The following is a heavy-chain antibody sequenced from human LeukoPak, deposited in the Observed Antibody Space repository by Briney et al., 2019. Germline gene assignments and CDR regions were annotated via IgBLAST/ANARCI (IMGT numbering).Heavy chain of an antibody. V-gene: IGHV3-21*01. CDR2: ISSSSSYI. CDR3: AKDGRTYDYDSGYSRFDP. CDR1: GFTFSSYS. J-gene: IGHJ5*02. D-gene: IGHD3-10*01. Sequence: PGGSLRLSCAASGFTFSSYSMNWVRQAPGKGLEWVSSISSSSSYIYYADSVKGRFTISRDNAKNTLYLQMNSLRAEDTAVYYCAKDGRTYDYDSGYSRFDPWGQGTLVTVSS.